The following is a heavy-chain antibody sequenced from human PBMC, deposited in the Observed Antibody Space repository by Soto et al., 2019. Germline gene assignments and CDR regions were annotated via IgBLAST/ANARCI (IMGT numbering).Heavy chain of an antibody. V-gene: IGHV3-11*01. CDR1: GFTFSNYY. Sequence: VRLSCGASGFTFSNYYMSWIRQAPGKGLEWVSYISSTGRTIYYADSMKGRFTVSRDNAQNSLSLKLNSLRVEDTAVYYCARSYSSGWEFDYWGQGTQVTVSS. J-gene: IGHJ4*02. CDR2: ISSTGRTI. D-gene: IGHD6-19*01. CDR3: ARSYSSGWEFDY.